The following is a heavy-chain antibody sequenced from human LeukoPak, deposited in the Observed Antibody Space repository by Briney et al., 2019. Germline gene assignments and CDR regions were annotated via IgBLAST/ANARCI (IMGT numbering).Heavy chain of an antibody. J-gene: IGHJ6*03. CDR3: ARQGVGSGYPYYYYMDV. CDR2: IYYSGST. CDR1: GGSISSYY. Sequence: SETLSLTCTVSGGSISSYYWSWIRQPPGKGLEWIGYIYYSGSTNYNPSLKSRVTISVDTSKNQFSLKLSSVTAADTAAYYCARQGVGSGYPYYYYMDVWGKGTTVTISS. D-gene: IGHD3-3*01. V-gene: IGHV4-59*01.